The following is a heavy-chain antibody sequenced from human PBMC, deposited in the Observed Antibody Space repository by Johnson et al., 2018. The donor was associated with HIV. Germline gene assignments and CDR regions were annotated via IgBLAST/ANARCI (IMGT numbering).Heavy chain of an antibody. Sequence: MLLVESGGGLVQPGGSLRLSCAASGFTFSSCAMSWVRQAPGKGLEWVSAISGSGGSTYYADYVKGRFTISRDNSKNTLYLQMNSLRVEDTAVYYCAKDRSIYDIIYAFDIWGQGTMVTVSS. J-gene: IGHJ3*02. CDR3: AKDRSIYDIIYAFDI. CDR1: GFTFSSCA. D-gene: IGHD3-9*01. V-gene: IGHV3-23*04. CDR2: ISGSGGST.